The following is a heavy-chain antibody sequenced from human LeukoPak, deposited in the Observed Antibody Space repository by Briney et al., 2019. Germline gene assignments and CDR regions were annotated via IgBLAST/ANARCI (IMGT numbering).Heavy chain of an antibody. CDR3: ARWVHRLTHFYS. Sequence: SQTLSLTCAISGDSVSSNSVAWNWVRQSPSRGLEWLGRTCYKSKWSNDYAVFVKSRITINPDTSKNQFSLQLNSVTPADTAVYCCARWVHRLTHFYSWGQGTLVTVSS. CDR2: TCYKSKWSN. CDR1: GDSVSSNSVA. V-gene: IGHV6-1*01. J-gene: IGHJ4*02. D-gene: IGHD2-21*02.